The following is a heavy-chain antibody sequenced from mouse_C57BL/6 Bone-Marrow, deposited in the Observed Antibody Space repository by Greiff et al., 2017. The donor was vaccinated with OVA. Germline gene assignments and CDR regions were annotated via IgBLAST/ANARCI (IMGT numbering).Heavy chain of an antibody. V-gene: IGHV1-52*01. CDR1: GYTFTSYW. CDR2: IDPSDSET. D-gene: IGHD1-1*01. J-gene: IGHJ4*01. Sequence: QVQLQQPGAELVRPGSSVKLSCKASGYTFTSYWMHWVKQRPIQGLEWIGNIDPSDSETYYNQKFKEKATLTGDKSSSTAYMQLSSLTSEDSAVYYYATSYYYGAMDYWGQGTSVTVSS. CDR3: ATSYYYGAMDY.